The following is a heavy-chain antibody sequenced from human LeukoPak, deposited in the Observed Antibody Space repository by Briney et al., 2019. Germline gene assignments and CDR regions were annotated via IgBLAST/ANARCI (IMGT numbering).Heavy chain of an antibody. CDR1: GGSINSSHYY. J-gene: IGHJ4*02. CDR3: ARANYNTGGYYYFFDY. CDR2: VYYTGKT. D-gene: IGHD3-22*01. Sequence: SETLSLTCTVSGGSINSSHYYWGWLRQPPGKGPEWIGSVYYTGKTFYNPSLRSRVSISIDTAKNQFSLELTSVAAADTAVYYCARANYNTGGYYYFFDYWGQGALVTVSS. V-gene: IGHV4-39*07.